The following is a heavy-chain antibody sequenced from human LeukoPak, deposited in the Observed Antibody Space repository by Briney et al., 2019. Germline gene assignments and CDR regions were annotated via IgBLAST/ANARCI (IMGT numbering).Heavy chain of an antibody. CDR2: INPNSGGT. CDR1: GYTFTGYY. CDR3: ARDRIAAAGFSHYYYMDV. V-gene: IGHV1-2*02. J-gene: IGHJ6*03. D-gene: IGHD6-13*01. Sequence: ASVKVSCKASGYTFTGYYMHRVRQAPGQGLEWMGWINPNSGGTNYAQKFQGRVTMTRDTSISTAYMELSRPRSDDTAVYYCARDRIAAAGFSHYYYMDVWGKGTTVTVSS.